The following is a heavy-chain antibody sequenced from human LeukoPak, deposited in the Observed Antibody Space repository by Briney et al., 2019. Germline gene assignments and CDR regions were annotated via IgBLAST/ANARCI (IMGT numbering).Heavy chain of an antibody. CDR3: AKDTTGSHLGAFDI. J-gene: IGHJ3*02. V-gene: IGHV3-23*01. CDR2: ISGGGDST. Sequence: QPGGSLRLSCAASGFSFSTYALSWVRQAPGKGLEWVSAISGGGDSTYYADSVKGRFTISRDNSKNTLYLQMNSLRAEDTAVYYCAKDTTGSHLGAFDIWGQGKMVPVSS. D-gene: IGHD2/OR15-2a*01. CDR1: GFSFSTYA.